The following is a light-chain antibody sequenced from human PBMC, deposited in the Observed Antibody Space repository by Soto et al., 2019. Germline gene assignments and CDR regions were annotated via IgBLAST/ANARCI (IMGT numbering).Light chain of an antibody. J-gene: IGLJ2*01. V-gene: IGLV2-23*01. CDR2: EGS. CDR3: CSYAGSSTYVV. Sequence: QSALTQPASVSGSPGQSITISCTGTSSDVGSYNLVSWYQQQPGKAPKLMIYEGSKRPSGVSNRFSGSKYCNTASLTISGLQAADEADYYCCSYAGSSTYVVFGGGTKVTVL. CDR1: SSDVGSYNL.